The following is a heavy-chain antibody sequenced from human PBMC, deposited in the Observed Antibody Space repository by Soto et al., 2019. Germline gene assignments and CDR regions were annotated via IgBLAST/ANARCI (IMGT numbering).Heavy chain of an antibody. Sequence: LRLSCVASGFTLRTSGMHWVRQAPSKGLEWVAVISHDGSNQFYAESVKGRFTISRDNSKNMLYLQMNSLRADDSAVYFCAKDSSAAFDYWGQGTVVTVSS. D-gene: IGHD6-25*01. CDR1: GFTLRTSG. J-gene: IGHJ4*02. CDR2: ISHDGSNQ. CDR3: AKDSSAAFDY. V-gene: IGHV3-30*18.